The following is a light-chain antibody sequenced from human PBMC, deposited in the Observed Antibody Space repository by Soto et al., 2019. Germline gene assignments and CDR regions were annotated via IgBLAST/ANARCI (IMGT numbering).Light chain of an antibody. CDR2: GAF. CDR1: QSVGTT. Sequence: EVVLTQSPATLSVSPGEGVTLSCRASQSVGTTLAWYQQKPGQAPRLLIYGAFTRVTGIPARFSGSGSGTEFTLTISSLQAEDFAVYYCQQYNNWPPWTFGQGTKVEIK. V-gene: IGKV3-15*01. J-gene: IGKJ1*01. CDR3: QQYNNWPPWT.